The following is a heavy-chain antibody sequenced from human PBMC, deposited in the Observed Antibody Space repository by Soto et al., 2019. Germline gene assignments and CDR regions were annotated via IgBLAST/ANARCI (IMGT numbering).Heavy chain of an antibody. J-gene: IGHJ5*02. V-gene: IGHV3-30-3*01. D-gene: IGHD6-6*01. CDR1: GFTFSSYA. CDR3: ARDREYSSLSGWFDP. Sequence: QVQLVESGGGVVEPGRSLRLSGAASGFTFSSYAMHWVRQAPGKGLERVAVISYDGSNKYYADSVKGRVTISRDNSKNTLYLQMNSLRAEDTAVYYCARDREYSSLSGWFDPWGQGTLVTVSS. CDR2: ISYDGSNK.